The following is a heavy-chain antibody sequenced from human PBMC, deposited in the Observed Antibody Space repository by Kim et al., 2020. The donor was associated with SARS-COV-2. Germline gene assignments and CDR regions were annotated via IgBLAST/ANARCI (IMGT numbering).Heavy chain of an antibody. D-gene: IGHD3-22*01. CDR3: ARDGGYDYGYSYYDSSDY. V-gene: IGHV3-21*01. CDR1: GFTFSSYS. CDR2: ISSSSSYI. Sequence: GGSLRLSCAASGFTFSSYSMNWVRQAPGKGLEWVSSISSSSSYIYYADSVKGRFTISRDNAKNSLYLQMNSLRAEDTAVYYCARDGGYDYGYSYYDSSDYWGQGTLVTVSS. J-gene: IGHJ4*02.